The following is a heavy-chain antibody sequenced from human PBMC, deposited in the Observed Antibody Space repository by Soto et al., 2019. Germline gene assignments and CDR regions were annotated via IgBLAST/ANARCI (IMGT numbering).Heavy chain of an antibody. CDR1: GFTFSSYS. CDR2: ISSSSSTI. V-gene: IGHV3-48*01. CDR3: ARLTRVTENDYYYYYMDV. J-gene: IGHJ6*03. Sequence: GGSLRLSCAASGFTFSSYSMNWVRQAPGKGLEWVSYISSSSSTIYYADSVKGRFTISRDNAKNSLYLQMNSLRAEDTAVYYCARLTRVTENDYYYYYMDVWGKGTTVTVSS. D-gene: IGHD3-9*01.